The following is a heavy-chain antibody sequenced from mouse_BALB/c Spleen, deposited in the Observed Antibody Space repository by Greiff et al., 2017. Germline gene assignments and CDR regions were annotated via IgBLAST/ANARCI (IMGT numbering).Heavy chain of an antibody. J-gene: IGHJ4*01. CDR3: ASSPYAMDY. V-gene: IGHV1-18*01. D-gene: IGHD6-1*01. CDR1: GYTFTDYN. Sequence: EVQLVESGPELVKPGASVKIPCKASGYTFTDYNMDWVKQSHGKSLEWIGDINPNNGGTIYNQKFKGKATLTVDKSSSTAYMELRSLTSEDTAVYYCASSPYAMDYWGQGTSVTVSS. CDR2: INPNNGGT.